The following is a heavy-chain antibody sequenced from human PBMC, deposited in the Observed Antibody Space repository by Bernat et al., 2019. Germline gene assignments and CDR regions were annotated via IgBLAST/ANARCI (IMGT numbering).Heavy chain of an antibody. V-gene: IGHV3-43*02. J-gene: IGHJ3*02. CDR1: GFTFDDYA. CDR2: ISGDGGST. Sequence: EVQLVESGGGVVQPGGSLRLSCAASGFTFDDYAMHWVRQAPGKGLEWVSLISGDGGSTYYADSVKGRFTISRDNSKNSLYLQMNSLRTEDTALYYCTSDLGDYTAFDIWGQGTMVTVSS. CDR3: TSDLGDYTAFDI. D-gene: IGHD4-17*01.